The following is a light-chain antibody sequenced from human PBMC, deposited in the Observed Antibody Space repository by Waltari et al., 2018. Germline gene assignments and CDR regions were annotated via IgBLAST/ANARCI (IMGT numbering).Light chain of an antibody. Sequence: IQLTQSPSSLSASVGDKVTITCRASQDISSALAWYQLRPGKAPKFLIYDASIWVSGVPSRVRGRGSGTDFTLTISGLQPDDFGTYFCQQFNSFPLTFGG. CDR3: QQFNSFPLT. J-gene: IGKJ4*01. CDR1: QDISSA. CDR2: DAS. V-gene: IGKV1-13*02.